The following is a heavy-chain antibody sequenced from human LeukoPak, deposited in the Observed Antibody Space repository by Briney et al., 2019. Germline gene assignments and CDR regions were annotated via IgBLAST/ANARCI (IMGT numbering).Heavy chain of an antibody. D-gene: IGHD2-15*01. CDR1: GFTFSSYA. J-gene: IGHJ4*02. CDR2: ISGSGGST. CDR3: AKNRRTWWNYFDY. Sequence: PGGSLRLSCAASGFTFSSYAMSWVREAPGKGLEWVSAISGSGGSTYYADSAKGRFTISRDNSKNTLYLQMNSLRAEDTAVYYCAKNRRTWWNYFDYWGQGTLVTVSS. V-gene: IGHV3-23*01.